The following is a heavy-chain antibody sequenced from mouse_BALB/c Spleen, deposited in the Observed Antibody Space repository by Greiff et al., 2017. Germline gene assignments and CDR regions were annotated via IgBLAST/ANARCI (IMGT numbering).Heavy chain of an antibody. V-gene: IGHV5-6*01. CDR2: ISSGGSYT. D-gene: IGHD2-10*02. J-gene: IGHJ3*01. Sequence: EVQVVESGGDLVKPGGSLKLSCAASGFTFSSYGMSWVRQTPDKRLEWVATISSGGSYTYYPDSVKGRFTISRDNAKNTLYLQMSSLKSEDTAMYYCARQSYGNYFAYWGQGTLVTVSA. CDR3: ARQSYGNYFAY. CDR1: GFTFSSYG.